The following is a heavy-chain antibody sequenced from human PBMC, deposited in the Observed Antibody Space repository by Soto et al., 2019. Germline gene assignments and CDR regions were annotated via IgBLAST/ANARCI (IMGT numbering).Heavy chain of an antibody. D-gene: IGHD2-15*01. CDR1: GGTFSSYA. CDR3: VGVVAIPGSPDN. CDR2: IVPIVDTS. V-gene: IGHV1-69*12. J-gene: IGHJ4*02. Sequence: QVQLVQSGAEVRQPASSVKVSCKTSGGTFSSYAISWVRQAPGQGLEWMGGIVPIVDTSTYAQKFQGRVTVPGDQSPSAVYMALSSLRSDDSAVYYCVGVVAIPGSPDNWGQGALGTVSS.